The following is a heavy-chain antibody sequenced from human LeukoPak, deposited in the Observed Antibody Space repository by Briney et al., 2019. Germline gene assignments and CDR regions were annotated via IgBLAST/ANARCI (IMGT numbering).Heavy chain of an antibody. J-gene: IGHJ6*02. CDR3: AREAYCGGDCYSPLGYYYYGMDV. Sequence: GGSLRLSCAASGFTFSSYSMNWVRQAPGKGLEWVSSISSSSSYIYYADSVKGRFTISRDNAKNSLYLQMNSLRAEDTAVYYCAREAYCGGDCYSPLGYYYYGMDVWGQGTTVTVSS. CDR1: GFTFSSYS. CDR2: ISSSSSYI. D-gene: IGHD2-21*02. V-gene: IGHV3-21*01.